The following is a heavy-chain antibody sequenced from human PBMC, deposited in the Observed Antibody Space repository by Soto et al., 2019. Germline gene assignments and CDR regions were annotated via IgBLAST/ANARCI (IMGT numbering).Heavy chain of an antibody. CDR3: ARQQGTAAANDY. CDR1: GGTFGSYS. D-gene: IGHD6-13*01. Sequence: QVQLVQSGTEVKEPGSSVKVSCKSSGGTFGSYSISWVRQAPGQGLEWMGGIIGILGTANYAQKFQGRVTITADKSPSTADMELSSLRSEDTAVYYCARQQGTAAANDYWGQGTLVTVSS. V-gene: IGHV1-69*06. J-gene: IGHJ4*02. CDR2: IIGILGTA.